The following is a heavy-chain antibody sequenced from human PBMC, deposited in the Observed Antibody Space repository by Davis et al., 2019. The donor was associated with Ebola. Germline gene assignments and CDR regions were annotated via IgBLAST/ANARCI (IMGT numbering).Heavy chain of an antibody. CDR2: ISSSGSTI. V-gene: IGHV3-48*03. D-gene: IGHD2-15*01. J-gene: IGHJ4*02. CDR1: GFTFSSYE. Sequence: GESLKISCAASGFTFSSYEMNWVRQAPGKGLEWVSYISSSGSTIYYADSVKGRFTISRDNAKNSLYLQMNSLRAEDTAVYYCARLNYCSGGSCGVADYWGQGTLVTVSS. CDR3: ARLNYCSGGSCGVADY.